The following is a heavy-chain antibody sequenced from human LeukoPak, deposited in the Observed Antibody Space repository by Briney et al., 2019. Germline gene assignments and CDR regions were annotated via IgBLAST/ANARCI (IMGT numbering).Heavy chain of an antibody. CDR3: AKLTGSKGISAACDS. J-gene: IGHJ4*02. V-gene: IGHV3-23*01. Sequence: GGSLRLSCAASGFTFSSYAMTWVRQAPGKGLAWVSAISGSGGSTYYADSVKGQFTISRDNSKNTLYLQMNSLRAEDTAVYYCAKLTGSKGISAACDSWGQGTLVTVSS. CDR2: ISGSGGST. D-gene: IGHD6-13*01. CDR1: GFTFSSYA.